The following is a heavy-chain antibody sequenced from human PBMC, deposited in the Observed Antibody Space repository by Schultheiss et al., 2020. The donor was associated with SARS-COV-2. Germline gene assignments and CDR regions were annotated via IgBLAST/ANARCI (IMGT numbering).Heavy chain of an antibody. CDR2: IYSGGST. CDR1: GFTVSSNY. J-gene: IGHJ6*02. D-gene: IGHD6-13*01. CDR3: ARDLSSSWYNGMDV. V-gene: IGHV3-66*02. Sequence: GGSLRLSCAASGFTVSSNYMSWVRQAPGKGLEWVSAIYSGGSTYYADSVKGRFTISRDNSKNTLYLQMNSLRAEDTAVYYCARDLSSSWYNGMDVWGQGTTVTVSS.